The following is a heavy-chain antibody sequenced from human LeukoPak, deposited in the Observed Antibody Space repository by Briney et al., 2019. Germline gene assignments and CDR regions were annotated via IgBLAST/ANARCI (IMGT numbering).Heavy chain of an antibody. CDR1: GFTFRNYW. J-gene: IGHJ4*02. D-gene: IGHD5-18*01. V-gene: IGHV3-7*01. CDR3: ARDLSGITGYTYGRGIDY. CDR2: IKEDGSEK. Sequence: PGGSLRLSCAASGFTFRNYWMRWVRQAPGKGLEWVANIKEDGSEKYYVDSVKGRFTISRDNAKNSLYLQMNSLRAEDTAVYYCARDLSGITGYTYGRGIDYWGQGTLVTVSS.